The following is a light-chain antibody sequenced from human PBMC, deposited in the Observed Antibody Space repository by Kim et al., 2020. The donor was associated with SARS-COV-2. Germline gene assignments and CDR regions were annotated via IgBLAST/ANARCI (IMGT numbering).Light chain of an antibody. Sequence: EIVMTQSPATLSVSPGERATLSCRASHSVGRDLAWYQQKPGQAPRLLIYGASAGATGLPARFSGSGSGTEFNLTISSLQSEDFAAYYCQQYDSWPLTFGGGTKVDIK. CDR3: QQYDSWPLT. CDR2: GAS. V-gene: IGKV3-15*01. J-gene: IGKJ4*01. CDR1: HSVGRD.